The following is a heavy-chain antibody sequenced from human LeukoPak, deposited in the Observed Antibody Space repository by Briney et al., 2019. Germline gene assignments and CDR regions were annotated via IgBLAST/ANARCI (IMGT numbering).Heavy chain of an antibody. V-gene: IGHV4-38-2*01. CDR1: GYSISSGYY. CDR3: ASSLFLNAFDI. Sequence: SETLSLTCAVSGYSISSGYYWGWIRQPPGKGLEWIGSIYHSGSTYYNPSLKSRVTISVDTSKNQFSLKLSSVTAADTAVYYCASSLFLNAFDIWGPGTMVTVSS. CDR2: IYHSGST. D-gene: IGHD2/OR15-2a*01. J-gene: IGHJ3*02.